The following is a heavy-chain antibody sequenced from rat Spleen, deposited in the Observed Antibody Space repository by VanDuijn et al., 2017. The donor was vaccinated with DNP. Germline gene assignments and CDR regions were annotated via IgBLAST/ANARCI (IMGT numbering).Heavy chain of an antibody. CDR1: GFSLTSYN. J-gene: IGHJ4*01. D-gene: IGHD1-4*01. V-gene: IGHV3-3*01. CDR3: ARWPGYNPPYAMDA. Sequence: VQLQESGPGLVQPSQTLSLTCTVSGFSLTSYNVHWVRQPTGNKLEWMGSVNSAGSTNYNPSLKSRISITRDTSKNQFFLQVNSVTTEDTATYYCARWPGYNPPYAMDAWGQGTSVTVSS. CDR2: VNSAGST.